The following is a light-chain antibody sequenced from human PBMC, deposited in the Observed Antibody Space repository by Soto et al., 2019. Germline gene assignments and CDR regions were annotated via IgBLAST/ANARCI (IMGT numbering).Light chain of an antibody. V-gene: IGKV3-15*01. CDR3: QQFDNWPLT. Sequence: EIVMTQSPATLSVSPGERATLSCRASHSVSTNLAWYQQKPGQVPRLLIYGASTRATGIPARFSGSGSGTEFTLTISSLQSEDFAVYYCQQFDNWPLTFGQGTRPEIK. J-gene: IGKJ5*01. CDR2: GAS. CDR1: HSVSTN.